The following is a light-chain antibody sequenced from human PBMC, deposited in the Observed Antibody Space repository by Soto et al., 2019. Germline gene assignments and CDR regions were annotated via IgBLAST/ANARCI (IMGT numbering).Light chain of an antibody. J-gene: IGLJ2*01. CDR1: SSNIGSNT. V-gene: IGLV1-44*01. CDR2: HSN. Sequence: QSVLTQPPSASGTPGQRVTISCSGSSSNIGSNTGNWYQQLPGTAPKLLIYHSNRRPSGVPDRFSGSKSGTSASLAISGLQSEDETHYYCATWDGSLNGVVFGGGTKLTVL. CDR3: ATWDGSLNGVV.